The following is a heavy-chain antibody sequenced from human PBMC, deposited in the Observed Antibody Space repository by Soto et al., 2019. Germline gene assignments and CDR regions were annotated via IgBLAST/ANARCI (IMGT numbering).Heavy chain of an antibody. J-gene: IGHJ5*02. D-gene: IGHD4-17*01. CDR2: INAGNGNT. CDR1: GYTFTSYA. Sequence: ASVKVSCKASGYTFTSYAMHWVRQAPGQRLEWMGWINAGNGNTKYSQKFQGRVTITRDTSASTAYMELSSLRSEDTAVYYCARGPYGDYTLCWFDPWGQGTLVTVPS. V-gene: IGHV1-3*01. CDR3: ARGPYGDYTLCWFDP.